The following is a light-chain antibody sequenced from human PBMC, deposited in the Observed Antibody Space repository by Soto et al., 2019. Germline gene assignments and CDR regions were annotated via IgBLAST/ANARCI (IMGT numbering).Light chain of an antibody. CDR3: ASHAGRTNII. V-gene: IGLV2-8*01. J-gene: IGLJ2*01. Sequence: QSALTQPPSASGSPGRSVTISCTGTSSDIGGYNYVSWYQQHPGKAPKLMIYEVNKRPSVVPDRFSGSKSVNTASLTVSGIQAEDEDDYNCASHAGRTNIIFGGGTKLTVL. CDR2: EVN. CDR1: SSDIGGYNY.